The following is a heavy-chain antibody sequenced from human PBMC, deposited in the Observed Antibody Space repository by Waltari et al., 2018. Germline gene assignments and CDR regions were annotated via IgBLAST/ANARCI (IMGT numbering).Heavy chain of an antibody. Sequence: QVQLQESGPGLVKPSQTLSLTCTVSGGSISSGDYYWSWIRHPPGKGLEWIGYVYYRGRTYYNPSLKSRASISVDTSKNQFSPKLGAVTAADSAVYYCARDGRIAVADWGQGTLVTVPS. V-gene: IGHV4-30-4*08. J-gene: IGHJ4*02. D-gene: IGHD6-19*01. CDR3: ARDGRIAVAD. CDR1: GGSISSGDYY. CDR2: VYYRGRT.